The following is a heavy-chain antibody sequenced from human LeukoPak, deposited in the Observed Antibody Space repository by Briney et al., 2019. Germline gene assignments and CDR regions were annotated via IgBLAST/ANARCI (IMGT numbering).Heavy chain of an antibody. CDR1: AFTFSSYA. CDR3: AKNPPPGC. CDR2: ITGGGGST. J-gene: IGHJ4*01. D-gene: IGHD6-19*01. Sequence: GGSLRLSCAASAFTFSSYAMRWVRQDPGKGLEWVSAITGGGGSTSYADSVKGRFTISRDNAKNTLYLQMNSLRVEDTALYYCAKNPPPGCWGQGTLVT. V-gene: IGHV3-23*01.